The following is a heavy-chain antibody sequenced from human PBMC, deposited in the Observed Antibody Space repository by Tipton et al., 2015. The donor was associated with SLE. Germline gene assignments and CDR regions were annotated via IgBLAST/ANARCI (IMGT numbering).Heavy chain of an antibody. CDR1: GGSISSGSYY. Sequence: LRLSCTVSGGSISSGSYYWSWIRQPAGKGLEWIGRIYTSGSTNYTPPLKSRFTISVNTTKNQFSLKLSSVTAADTAVYYCARGYDFWSGLDAFDIWGQGTMVTVSS. CDR2: IYTSGST. CDR3: ARGYDFWSGLDAFDI. V-gene: IGHV4-61*02. D-gene: IGHD3-3*01. J-gene: IGHJ3*02.